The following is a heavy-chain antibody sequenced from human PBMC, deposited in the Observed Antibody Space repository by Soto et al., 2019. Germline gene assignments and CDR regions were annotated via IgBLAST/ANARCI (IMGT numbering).Heavy chain of an antibody. CDR2: ISYDGSNK. J-gene: IGHJ6*02. CDR3: VKDLNYDFWSGYNYYALEN. D-gene: IGHD3-3*01. Sequence: GGSLRLSCAASGFTFSSYGMHWVRQAPGKGLEWVAVISYDGSNKYYADSVKGRFTISRDDSKKTVFLDVTSLRAEDTAKYYCVKDLNYDFWSGYNYYALENWGQGTTVTVSS. CDR1: GFTFSSYG. V-gene: IGHV3-30*18.